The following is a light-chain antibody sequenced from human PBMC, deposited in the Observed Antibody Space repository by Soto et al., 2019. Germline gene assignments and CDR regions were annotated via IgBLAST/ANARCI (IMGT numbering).Light chain of an antibody. J-gene: IGKJ3*01. CDR3: HQRRGT. V-gene: IGKV3-11*01. CDR1: QNVDTKY. Sequence: EIVVTQSPGTLSLSPGERATLSCRASQNVDTKYLAWYQQKPGQAPRLLNYDASNRATGIPARFSGSGSGTDFTLTISSLEPEDFAVYYCHQRRGTFRAGT. CDR2: DAS.